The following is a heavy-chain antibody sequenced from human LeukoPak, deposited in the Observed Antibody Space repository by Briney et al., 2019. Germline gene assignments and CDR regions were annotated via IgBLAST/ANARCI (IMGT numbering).Heavy chain of an antibody. V-gene: IGHV3-21*01. CDR2: ISSSSSYI. Sequence: GGSLRLSCAASGFTFSSYSMNWVRQAPGKGLEWVSSISSSSSYIYYADSVKGRFTISRDNAKNSLYLQMNSLRAEDTAVYYCAKDLGGIAVASAYYYGMDVWGQGTTVTVSS. CDR1: GFTFSSYS. D-gene: IGHD6-19*01. J-gene: IGHJ6*02. CDR3: AKDLGGIAVASAYYYGMDV.